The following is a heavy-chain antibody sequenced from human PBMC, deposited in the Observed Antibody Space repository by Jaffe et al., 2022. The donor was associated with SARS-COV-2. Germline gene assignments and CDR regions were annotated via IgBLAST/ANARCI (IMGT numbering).Heavy chain of an antibody. CDR2: IDTSGNT. D-gene: IGHD1-1*01. Sequence: EVQLVESGGGLVQPGGSLRLSCAASGFTLSSHDMHWVRQAPGKGLEWVSSIDTSGNTYYPASVKGRFTISRENAKNSLYLQINSLRAGDTAVYYCVRVQGNAFDFWGQGTMVIVSS. J-gene: IGHJ3*01. CDR3: VRVQGNAFDF. V-gene: IGHV3-13*01. CDR1: GFTLSSHD.